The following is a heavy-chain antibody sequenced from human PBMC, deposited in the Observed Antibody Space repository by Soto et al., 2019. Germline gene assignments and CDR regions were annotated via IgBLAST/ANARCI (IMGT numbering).Heavy chain of an antibody. CDR2: ISGSGGST. V-gene: IGHV3-23*01. Sequence: EVQLLESGGGLVQPGGSLRLSCAASGFTFSSYAMSWVRQAPGKGLEWVSAISGSGGSTYYADSVKGRFTISRDTSKNTLYLQMDRLRAEDTAVYYCAKEEGDYDFWSGYRYNWFDPWGQGTLVTVSS. CDR3: AKEEGDYDFWSGYRYNWFDP. D-gene: IGHD3-3*01. J-gene: IGHJ5*02. CDR1: GFTFSSYA.